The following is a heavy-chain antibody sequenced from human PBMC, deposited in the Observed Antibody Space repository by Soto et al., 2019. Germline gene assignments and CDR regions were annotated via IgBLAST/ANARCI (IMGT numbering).Heavy chain of an antibody. Sequence: PGGSLRLSCAASGFTFSDYYMSWIRPAPGKGLAWVSYISSSGSTIYYADSVKGRFTISRDNAKNSLYLQMNSLRAEDTAVYYCASPTVTPHYGMDVWGQGTTVTVSS. CDR2: ISSSGSTI. CDR1: GFTFSDYY. D-gene: IGHD4-17*01. V-gene: IGHV3-11*01. J-gene: IGHJ6*02. CDR3: ASPTVTPHYGMDV.